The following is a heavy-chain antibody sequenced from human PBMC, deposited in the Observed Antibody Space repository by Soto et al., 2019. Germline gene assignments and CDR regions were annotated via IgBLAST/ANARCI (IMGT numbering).Heavy chain of an antibody. D-gene: IGHD3-10*01. CDR1: GYTFTSYD. CDR2: MNPNSGNT. Sequence: ASVKVSCKASGYTFTSYDINWVRQATGQGLEWMGWMNPNSGNTGYAQKFQGRVTMTRNTSISTAYMELSSLRSEDTAVYYCARSPSMVRGVFSKCFDPWGQGTLVTVSS. CDR3: ARSPSMVRGVFSKCFDP. J-gene: IGHJ5*02. V-gene: IGHV1-8*01.